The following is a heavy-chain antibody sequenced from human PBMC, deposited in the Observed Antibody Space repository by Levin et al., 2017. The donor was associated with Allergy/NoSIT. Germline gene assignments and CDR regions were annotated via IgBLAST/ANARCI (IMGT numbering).Heavy chain of an antibody. CDR1: GFTFSYYS. CDR3: ARPIAASRYYFDC. CDR2: ISGGGGST. V-gene: IGHV3-23*01. J-gene: IGHJ4*02. Sequence: GESLKISCAASGFTFSYYSMGWVRQAPGKGLEWVSAISGGGGSTYYADSVKGRFTISRDNSQNTLYLQINSLRAEDTAVYYCARPIAASRYYFDCWGQGTLVTVSS.